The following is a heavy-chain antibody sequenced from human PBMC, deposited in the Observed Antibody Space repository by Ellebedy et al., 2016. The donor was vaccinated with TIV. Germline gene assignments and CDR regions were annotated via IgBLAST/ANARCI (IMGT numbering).Heavy chain of an antibody. CDR2: IIPIFGTA. CDR3: ARGWRAGTTPNFDY. V-gene: IGHV1-69*05. D-gene: IGHD1-1*01. Sequence: SVKVSXXASGGTFSSYAISWVRQAPGQGLEWMGGIIPIFGTANYAQKFQGRVTMTRDTSTSTVYMELSSLRSEDTAVYYCARGWRAGTTPNFDYWGQGTLVTVSS. CDR1: GGTFSSYA. J-gene: IGHJ4*02.